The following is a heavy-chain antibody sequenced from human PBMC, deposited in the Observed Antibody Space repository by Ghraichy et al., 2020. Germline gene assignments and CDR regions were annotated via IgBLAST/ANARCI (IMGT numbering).Heavy chain of an antibody. Sequence: GGSLRLSCAASGFTFSSYAMSWVRQAPGKGLEWVSAISGSGGSTYYADSVKGRFTISRDNSKNTLYLQMNSLRAEDTAVYYCAKDRGSSGYFDWLLDAFDIWGQGTMVTVSS. CDR3: AKDRGSSGYFDWLLDAFDI. CDR1: GFTFSSYA. V-gene: IGHV3-23*01. CDR2: ISGSGGST. J-gene: IGHJ3*02. D-gene: IGHD3-9*01.